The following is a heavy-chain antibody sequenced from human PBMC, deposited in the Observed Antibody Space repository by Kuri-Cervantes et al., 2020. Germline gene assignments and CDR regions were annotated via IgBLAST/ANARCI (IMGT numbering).Heavy chain of an antibody. CDR3: ARDRYCSGGTCQSELAH. CDR1: GYTLTELS. Sequence: ASVKVSCKVSGYTLTELSMHWVRQAPGKGLEWMGGFDPEDGETIYAQKFQGRVTITRDTSASTAYMELSSLRSEDTAVYYCARDRYCSGGTCQSELAHWGQGTLVTVSS. J-gene: IGHJ4*02. D-gene: IGHD2-15*01. CDR2: FDPEDGET. V-gene: IGHV1-24*01.